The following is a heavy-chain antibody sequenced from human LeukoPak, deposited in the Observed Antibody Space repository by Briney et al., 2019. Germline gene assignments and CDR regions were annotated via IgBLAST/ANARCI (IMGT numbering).Heavy chain of an antibody. CDR2: ISGSGGST. D-gene: IGHD5-18*01. J-gene: IGHJ6*02. CDR1: GFTFSSYA. V-gene: IGHV3-23*01. Sequence: GGSLRLSCAASGFTFSSYAMSWARQAPGKGLEWVSAISGSGGSTYYADSVKGRFTISRDNSKNTLYLQMNSLRAGDTAVYYCAKGGVDTAMVTVYYYYGMDVWGQGTTVTVSS. CDR3: AKGGVDTAMVTVYYYYGMDV.